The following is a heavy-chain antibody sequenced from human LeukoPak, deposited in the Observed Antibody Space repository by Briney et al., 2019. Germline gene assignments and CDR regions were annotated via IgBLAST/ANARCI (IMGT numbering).Heavy chain of an antibody. D-gene: IGHD4-17*01. Sequence: ASVKVSCTASGYTFTSYAMHWVRQAPGQRLEWMGWINAGNGNTKYSQKFQGRVTITRDTSASTAYMELSSLRSEDTAVYYCARGYGDYAAYYYGMDVWGKGTTVTVSS. CDR2: INAGNGNT. J-gene: IGHJ6*04. CDR3: ARGYGDYAAYYYGMDV. V-gene: IGHV1-3*01. CDR1: GYTFTSYA.